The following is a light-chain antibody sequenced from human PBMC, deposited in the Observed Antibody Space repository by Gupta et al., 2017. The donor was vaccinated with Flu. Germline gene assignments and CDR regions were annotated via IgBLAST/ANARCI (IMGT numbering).Light chain of an antibody. CDR1: QRVSSSY. Sequence: PGTLSLSPGERATLSCRASQRVSSSYLSWYQQKPGQAPRLLIYGASSRATGIPDRFSGSGSGTDFTLTISRLEPEDFAVYYCQQYGSSPVFGQGTKLEIK. CDR2: GAS. CDR3: QQYGSSPV. V-gene: IGKV3-20*01. J-gene: IGKJ2*01.